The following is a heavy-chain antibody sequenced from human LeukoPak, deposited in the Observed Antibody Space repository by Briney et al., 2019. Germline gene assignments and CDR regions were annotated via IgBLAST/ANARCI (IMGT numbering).Heavy chain of an antibody. CDR3: AKVAGTSGYNLDY. CDR1: GFTFSNYA. CDR2: ITGSGGDT. D-gene: IGHD3-22*01. V-gene: IGHV3-23*01. J-gene: IGHJ4*02. Sequence: GGSLRLSCAVSGFTFSNYAMSWVRQAAGKGLHWVSAITGSGGDTSYADSVKGRFTISRDNSKNTLYLQMNSLRAEDTAVYYCAKVAGTSGYNLDYWGQGTLVTVSS.